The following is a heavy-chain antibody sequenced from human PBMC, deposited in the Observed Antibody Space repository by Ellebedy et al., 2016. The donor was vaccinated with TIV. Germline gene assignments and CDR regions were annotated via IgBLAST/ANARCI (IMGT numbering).Heavy chain of an antibody. V-gene: IGHV3-23*01. CDR3: AKLCSSTSWSLGCWFDP. D-gene: IGHD2-2*01. CDR1: GFTFSSYA. CDR2: ISGSGGST. Sequence: GESLKISXAASGFTFSSYAMSWVRQAPGKGLEWVSAISGSGGSTYYADSVKGRFTISRDNSKNTLYLQMNSLRAEDTAVYYCAKLCSSTSWSLGCWFDPWGQGTLVTVSS. J-gene: IGHJ5*02.